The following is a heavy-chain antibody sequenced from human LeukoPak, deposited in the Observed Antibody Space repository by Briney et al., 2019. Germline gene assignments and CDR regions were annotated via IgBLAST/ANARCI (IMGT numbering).Heavy chain of an antibody. Sequence: SETLSLTCTVSGGSISSYYWSWIRQPPGKGLEWIGYIYYSGSTNYNPSLKSRVTISVDTSKNQFSLKLSSVTAADTAVYYCARAGDIVVVPAAMETNWFDPWGQGTLVTVSS. D-gene: IGHD2-2*01. CDR1: GGSISSYY. J-gene: IGHJ5*02. CDR2: IYYSGST. CDR3: ARAGDIVVVPAAMETNWFDP. V-gene: IGHV4-59*12.